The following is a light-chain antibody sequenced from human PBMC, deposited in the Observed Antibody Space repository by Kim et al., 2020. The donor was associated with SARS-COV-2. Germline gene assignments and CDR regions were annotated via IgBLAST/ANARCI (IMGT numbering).Light chain of an antibody. Sequence: QSITFPCTRTSVGVGRYDYVCQYQHLPGKAPKLILYNVTRRPSGVSDRFSGSKSGNTASLTISGLQAEDEAAYCCSSCTTTTTLVFGGGTQLTVL. J-gene: IGLJ2*01. CDR2: NVT. V-gene: IGLV2-14*03. CDR1: SVGVGRYDY. CDR3: SSCTTTTTLV.